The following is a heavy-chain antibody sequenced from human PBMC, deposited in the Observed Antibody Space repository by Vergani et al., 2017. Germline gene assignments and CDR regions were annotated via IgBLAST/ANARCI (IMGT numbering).Heavy chain of an antibody. CDR2: IYPGDSDT. CDR1: GYSFTSYW. J-gene: IGHJ4*02. V-gene: IGHV5-51*03. CDR3: ARVLWADYDILTGYFYDY. Sequence: EVQLVQSGAEVKKPGESLKISCKGSGYSFTSYWIGWVRQMPGKGLEWMGIIYPGDSDTRYSPSFQGQVTISADKSISTAYLQWSSLKASDTAMYYCARVLWADYDILTGYFYDYWGQGTLVTVSS. D-gene: IGHD3-9*01.